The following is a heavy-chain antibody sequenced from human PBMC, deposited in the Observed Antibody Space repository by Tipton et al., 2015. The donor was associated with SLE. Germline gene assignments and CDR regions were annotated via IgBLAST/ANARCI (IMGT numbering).Heavy chain of an antibody. V-gene: IGHV4-34*01. J-gene: IGHJ4*02. D-gene: IGHD1-26*01. CDR1: GGFFSGYY. CDR2: INHSGST. CDR3: ARLSYSGSS. Sequence: TLSLTCAVYGGFFSGYYWSWIRQPPGKGLEWIGEINHSGSTNYNPSLKSRVTISVDTSKNQFSLKLSSVTAADTAVYYCARLSYSGSSWGQGTLVTVSS.